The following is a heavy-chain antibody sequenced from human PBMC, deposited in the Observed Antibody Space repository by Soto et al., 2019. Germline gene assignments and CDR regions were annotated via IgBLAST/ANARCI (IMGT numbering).Heavy chain of an antibody. D-gene: IGHD6-19*01. Sequence: QVQLQESGPGLVKPSQTLSLTCTVSGGSISSGGYYWSWIRQHPGKGLEWIGSIYDNDSTHYNPSLKSRVTMSVDMSRNQFSLKLSSVTAADTAVYYCARHHMAATDMYFDYWGQGTLVTVSS. J-gene: IGHJ4*02. CDR2: IYDNDST. V-gene: IGHV4-31*03. CDR1: GGSISSGGYY. CDR3: ARHHMAATDMYFDY.